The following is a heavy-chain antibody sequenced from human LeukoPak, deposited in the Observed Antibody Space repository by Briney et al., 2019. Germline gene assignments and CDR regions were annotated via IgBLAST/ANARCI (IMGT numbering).Heavy chain of an antibody. V-gene: IGHV3-23*01. CDR1: GFTFSSYA. CDR3: ARESYDILTGYGIFDY. D-gene: IGHD3-9*01. CDR2: ISGSGGST. Sequence: GGSLRLSCAASGFTFSSYAMSWVRQAPGKGLEWVSAISGSGGSTYYADSVKGRFTISRDNSKNTLYLQMNSLRAEDTAVYYCARESYDILTGYGIFDYWGQGTLVTVSS. J-gene: IGHJ4*02.